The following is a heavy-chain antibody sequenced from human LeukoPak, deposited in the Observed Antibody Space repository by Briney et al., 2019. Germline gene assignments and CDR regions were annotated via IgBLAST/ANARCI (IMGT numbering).Heavy chain of an antibody. Sequence: ASVKVSCKASGYTFTGYYMHWVRQAPGQGLEWMGWINPNSGGTNYAQKFQGRVTMTRDTSISTAYMELSRLRSDDTAVYNCARGPYSGSYYYFDYWGQGTLVTVSS. J-gene: IGHJ4*02. CDR2: INPNSGGT. CDR3: ARGPYSGSYYYFDY. V-gene: IGHV1-2*02. CDR1: GYTFTGYY. D-gene: IGHD1-26*01.